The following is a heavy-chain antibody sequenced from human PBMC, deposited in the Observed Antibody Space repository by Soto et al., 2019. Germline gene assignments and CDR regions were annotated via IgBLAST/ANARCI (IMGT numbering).Heavy chain of an antibody. Sequence: ASVKVSCKASGYTFTSYAMHWVRQAPGQRLEWMGWINAGNGSTSYAQKFQGRVTMTRDTSTSTVYMELSSLRSEDTAVYYCARDPIIYDSSGYYYGDYYFDYWGQGTLVTVSS. J-gene: IGHJ4*02. D-gene: IGHD3-22*01. CDR2: INAGNGST. CDR1: GYTFTSYA. CDR3: ARDPIIYDSSGYYYGDYYFDY. V-gene: IGHV1-3*01.